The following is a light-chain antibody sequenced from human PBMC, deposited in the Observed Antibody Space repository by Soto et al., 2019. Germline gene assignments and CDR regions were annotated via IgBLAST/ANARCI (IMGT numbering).Light chain of an antibody. V-gene: IGKV3D-15*01. CDR3: QQYNEWPET. CDR2: EAS. CDR1: QSVSSN. Sequence: EILMTLSPATLSVSPGERATLSCRASQSVSSNLAWYQQKPGQAPRLLIYEASKRATGIPARFSGSGSGTEFTLTINNLQSRDAAVYYCQQYNEWPETFGPGTKVDIK. J-gene: IGKJ1*01.